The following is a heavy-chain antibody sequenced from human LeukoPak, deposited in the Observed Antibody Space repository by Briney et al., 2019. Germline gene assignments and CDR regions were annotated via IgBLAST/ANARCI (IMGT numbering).Heavy chain of an antibody. V-gene: IGHV1-18*04. CDR2: VGPYSGNT. J-gene: IGHJ4*02. D-gene: IGHD1-1*01. CDR3: ATDANWNSASDY. CDR1: AYSFTTRG. Sequence: ASVKVSCKASAYSFTTRGITWVRQAPGQGLEWMGWVGPYSGNTNYAQKFRGRVTMITDTATTTAYMELRSLRSDDTAVYYCATDANWNSASDYWGQGTLVTVSS.